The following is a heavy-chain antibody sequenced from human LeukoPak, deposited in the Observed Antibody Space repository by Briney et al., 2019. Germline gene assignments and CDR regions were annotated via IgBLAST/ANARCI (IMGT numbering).Heavy chain of an antibody. Sequence: GGSLRLSCAASGFSFSSYDMHWVRQTTGEGLEWVSAIGTAGDPYYAGSVKGRFTISRENAQNSLYLQMNSLRAGDTAVYYCARGSLGAPNAFDIWGQGTMVTVSS. CDR2: IGTAGDP. J-gene: IGHJ3*02. CDR1: GFSFSSYD. D-gene: IGHD1-26*01. V-gene: IGHV3-13*05. CDR3: ARGSLGAPNAFDI.